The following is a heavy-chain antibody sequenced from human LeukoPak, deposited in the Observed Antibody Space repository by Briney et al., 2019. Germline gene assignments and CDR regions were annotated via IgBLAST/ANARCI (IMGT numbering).Heavy chain of an antibody. D-gene: IGHD5-18*01. CDR1: GFTFDDYA. CDR3: ASASVDTAMVTVDY. J-gene: IGHJ4*02. Sequence: GGSLRLSCAASGFTFDDYAMHWVRQAPGRGLEWVSGISWNSGSIGYADSVKGRFTISRDNAKNSLYLQMNSLRAAGTAIYYCASASVDTAMVTVDYWGQGTLVTVSS. V-gene: IGHV3-9*01. CDR2: ISWNSGSI.